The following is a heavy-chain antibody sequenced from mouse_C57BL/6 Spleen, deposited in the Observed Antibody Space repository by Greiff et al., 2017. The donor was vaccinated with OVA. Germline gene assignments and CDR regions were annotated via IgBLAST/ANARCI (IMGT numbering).Heavy chain of an antibody. CDR1: GYTFTSYW. Sequence: QVQLQQPGAELVMPGASVKLSCKASGYTFTSYWMHWVKQRPGQGLEWIGEIDPSDSYTNYNQKFKGKSTLTVDKSSSTAYMQLSSLTSEDSAVYYCAREGNYDDYDPLDYWGQGTTLTVSS. D-gene: IGHD2-4*01. V-gene: IGHV1-69*01. J-gene: IGHJ2*01. CDR3: AREGNYDDYDPLDY. CDR2: IDPSDSYT.